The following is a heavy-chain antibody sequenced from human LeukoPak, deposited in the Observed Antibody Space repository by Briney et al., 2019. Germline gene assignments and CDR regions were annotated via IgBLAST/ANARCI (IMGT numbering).Heavy chain of an antibody. Sequence: SETLSLTCTVSGGSINSYYWNWIRQPPGKGLEWIGYIYYSGSTNYNPSLKSRVTISVDTSKNQFSLMLSSVTAADTAVYYCARGSSSWSNQGFDYWGQGTLVTVSS. CDR1: GGSINSYY. D-gene: IGHD6-13*01. CDR2: IYYSGST. J-gene: IGHJ4*02. V-gene: IGHV4-59*08. CDR3: ARGSSSWSNQGFDY.